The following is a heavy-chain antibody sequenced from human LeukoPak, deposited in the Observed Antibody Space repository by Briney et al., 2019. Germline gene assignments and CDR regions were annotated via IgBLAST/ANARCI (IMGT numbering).Heavy chain of an antibody. Sequence: GASVKVSCKSSVYTFSGHFLLWIRQAPGQRLEGVGWVNPNSDGTNYAQKFQGRVTMTRDTSISTAYMELSRLTSDDTALYYCARWLQLAGVFDYWGQGTLVTVSS. V-gene: IGHV1-2*02. CDR1: VYTFSGHF. CDR2: VNPNSDGT. CDR3: ARWLQLAGVFDY. D-gene: IGHD5-24*01. J-gene: IGHJ4*02.